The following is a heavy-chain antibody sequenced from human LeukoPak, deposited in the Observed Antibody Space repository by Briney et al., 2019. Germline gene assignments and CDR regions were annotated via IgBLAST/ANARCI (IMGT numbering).Heavy chain of an antibody. V-gene: IGHV3-7*01. CDR3: ATSMVVAAFDY. Sequence: GGSLRLSCAASGFTFSDYWMTWVRQAPGKGLEWVANINEDGSRWMYADSLRGRFTIPRDNAKNSLYLQMDSLRAEDTAVYYCATSMVVAAFDYWGQGTLVTVSS. D-gene: IGHD2-15*01. CDR2: INEDGSRW. J-gene: IGHJ4*02. CDR1: GFTFSDYW.